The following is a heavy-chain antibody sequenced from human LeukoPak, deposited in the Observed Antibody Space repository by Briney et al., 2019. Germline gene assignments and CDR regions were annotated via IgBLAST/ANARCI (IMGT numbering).Heavy chain of an antibody. J-gene: IGHJ3*02. D-gene: IGHD3-10*01. CDR1: VFSFSNAC. V-gene: IGHV3-15*01. CDR3: TLYYNAFDI. Sequence: GGTLRLSCAASVFSFSNACMSWVRQAPGKGLEWGGRIKSKGDGGTTDYAAPVKGRFTISRDDSKNTRYLQMNSLKTEDTAVYYCTLYYNAFDIWGQGTMVTVSS. CDR2: IKSKGDGGTT.